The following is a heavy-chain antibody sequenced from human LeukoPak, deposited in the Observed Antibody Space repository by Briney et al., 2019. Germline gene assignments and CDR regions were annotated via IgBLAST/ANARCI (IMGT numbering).Heavy chain of an antibody. D-gene: IGHD5-12*01. V-gene: IGHV3-7*01. CDR1: GFTFCTYW. CDR2: IKEDGSRE. Sequence: GGSLRLSCAASGFTFCTYWMTWVRQAPGKGLECVANIKEDGSREYYVDSVKGRFTISRDNAKNSLYLQMDSLTAEDTAVYYCARDSPGYGAYVSWGQGTLVSVSS. CDR3: ARDSPGYGAYVS. J-gene: IGHJ1*01.